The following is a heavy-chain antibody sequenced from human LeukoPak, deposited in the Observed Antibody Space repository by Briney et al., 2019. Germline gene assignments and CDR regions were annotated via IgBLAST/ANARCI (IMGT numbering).Heavy chain of an antibody. D-gene: IGHD1-1*01. CDR2: IYPSDSET. V-gene: IGHV5-51*01. J-gene: IGHJ4*02. Sequence: GESLKISCKGSGYRFTAYWIGWVRQMPGKGLEWMGFIYPSDSETRYSPSFQGQVTISADKSITTAFLQWSSLKASDTAMYYCARLLLATGSDYWGQGTLVTVSS. CDR3: ARLLLATGSDY. CDR1: GYRFTAYW.